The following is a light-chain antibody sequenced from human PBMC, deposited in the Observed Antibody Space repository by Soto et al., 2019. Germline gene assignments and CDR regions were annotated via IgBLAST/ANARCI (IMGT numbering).Light chain of an antibody. J-gene: IGKJ4*01. CDR2: EAS. Sequence: EIVMTQSTDTLSVSPGERATLSCRASPSIRGSLAWDQQKPGQAPRLLIYEASTGATGIPERFRARGSGTEFTLTISSLQSEDFAVYDCQQYNKWPISFGGGTKVELK. V-gene: IGKV3-15*01. CDR1: PSIRGS. CDR3: QQYNKWPIS.